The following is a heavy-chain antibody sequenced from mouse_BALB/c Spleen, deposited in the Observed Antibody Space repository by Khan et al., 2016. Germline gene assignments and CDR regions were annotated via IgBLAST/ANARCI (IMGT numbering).Heavy chain of an antibody. CDR2: INPDSSTI. J-gene: IGHJ2*01. CDR1: GFDFSRYW. CDR3: ARLHYYGYMNY. D-gene: IGHD1-2*01. Sequence: EVKLLESGGGLVQPGGSLKLSCAASGFDFSRYWMSWVRQAPGKGLEWIGEINPDSSTINYTPSLKDKFIISRDNAKNTQYLQMSKVRSEDTALYFCARLHYYGYMNYWGQGTTLTVSP. V-gene: IGHV4-1*02.